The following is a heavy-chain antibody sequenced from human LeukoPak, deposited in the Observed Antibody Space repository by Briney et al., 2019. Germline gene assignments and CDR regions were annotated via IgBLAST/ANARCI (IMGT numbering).Heavy chain of an antibody. V-gene: IGHV3-53*01. Sequence: PGGSLRLSCAASGFTVSSNYMSWVRQAPGKGLEWVSVIYSGGSTYYADSVKGRFTISRDNSKNTLYLQMNSLRAEDTDVYYCARDSYYYDSSGYHRTNWFDPWGQGTLVTVSS. CDR3: ARDSYYYDSSGYHRTNWFDP. CDR2: IYSGGST. J-gene: IGHJ5*02. D-gene: IGHD3-22*01. CDR1: GFTVSSNY.